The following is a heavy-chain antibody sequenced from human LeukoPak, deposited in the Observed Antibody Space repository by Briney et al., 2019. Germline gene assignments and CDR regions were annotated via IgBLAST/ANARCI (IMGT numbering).Heavy chain of an antibody. CDR1: GDSISSGSYY. D-gene: IGHD5-18*01. V-gene: IGHV4-61*02. Sequence: SETLSLTCTVSGDSISSGSYYWSWIRQPAGKGLEWIGRIYTSGSTNYNPSLKSRVTISVDTSKNQFSLKLSSVTAADTAVYYCARHSRYGDYYYYYMDVWGKGTTVTISS. CDR3: ARHSRYGDYYYYYMDV. CDR2: IYTSGST. J-gene: IGHJ6*03.